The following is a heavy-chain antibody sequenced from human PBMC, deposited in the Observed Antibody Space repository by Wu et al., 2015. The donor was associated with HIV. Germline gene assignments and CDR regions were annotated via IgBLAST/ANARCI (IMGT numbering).Heavy chain of an antibody. J-gene: IGHJ1*01. CDR2: INPNGGGS. V-gene: IGHV1-2*02. CDR3: TKDYGIVGSTLPEYFQH. Sequence: LVQSGAEVKKPGASVKVSCKTSGYIFTDNYIHWVRQAPGQGLEWMGWINPNGGGSRSPQKFQGRVTMTSDTSVNTVYLELTRLKFDDTAIYYCTKDYGIVGSTLPEYFQHWGQGTLVTVSS. D-gene: IGHD1-26*01. CDR1: GYIFTDNY.